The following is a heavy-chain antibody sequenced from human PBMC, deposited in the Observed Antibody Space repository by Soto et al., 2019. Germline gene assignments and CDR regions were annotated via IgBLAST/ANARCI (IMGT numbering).Heavy chain of an antibody. CDR2: ISYDGSNK. V-gene: IGHV3-30*18. CDR1: GFTFSSYG. J-gene: IGHJ4*02. CDR3: AKYDYVWGSYPLGPDY. D-gene: IGHD3-16*02. Sequence: GGSLRLSCAASGFTFSSYGMHWVRQAPGKGLEWVAVISYDGSNKYYADSVKGRFTISRDNSKNTLYLQMNSLRAEDTAVCYCAKYDYVWGSYPLGPDYWGQGTLVTVSS.